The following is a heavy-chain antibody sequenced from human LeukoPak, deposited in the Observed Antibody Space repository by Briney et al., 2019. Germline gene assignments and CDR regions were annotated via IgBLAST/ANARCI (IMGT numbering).Heavy chain of an antibody. CDR3: ARDLLRLGELSTQCGWYYYGMDV. V-gene: IGHV1-18*01. D-gene: IGHD3-16*02. J-gene: IGHJ6*02. Sequence: ASVKVSCKASGYTFTSYGISWVRQAPGQGLEWMGWISAYNGNTNYAQKLQGRVTMTTDTSTSTAYMELRSLRSDDTAVYYCARDLLRLGELSTQCGWYYYGMDVWGQGTTVTVSS. CDR1: GYTFTSYG. CDR2: ISAYNGNT.